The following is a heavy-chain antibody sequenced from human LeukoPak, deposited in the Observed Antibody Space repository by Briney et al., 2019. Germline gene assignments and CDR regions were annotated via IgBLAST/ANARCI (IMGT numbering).Heavy chain of an antibody. J-gene: IGHJ4*02. Sequence: ASVKVSCKASGYTFTSYAMHWVRQAPGQRLEWMGWINAGNGNTKYSQKFQGRVTITRDTSASTAYMELSSLRSEDTAVYYCARSWGTPGPLGYWGQGTLVTVSS. CDR1: GYTFTSYA. CDR2: INAGNGNT. CDR3: ARSWGTPGPLGY. D-gene: IGHD3-16*01. V-gene: IGHV1-3*01.